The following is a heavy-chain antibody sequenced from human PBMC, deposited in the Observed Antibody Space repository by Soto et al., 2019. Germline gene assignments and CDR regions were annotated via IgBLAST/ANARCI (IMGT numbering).Heavy chain of an antibody. CDR1: GGSFSGYY. CDR3: AITVVTPREYFQH. J-gene: IGHJ1*01. CDR2: INHSGST. V-gene: IGHV4-34*01. D-gene: IGHD2-21*02. Sequence: QVQLQQWGAGLLKPLETLSLTCAVYGGSFSGYYWSWIRQPPGKGLEWIGEINHSGSTNYNPSLKSRVTISVDTSKNQFSLKLSSVTAADTAVYYCAITVVTPREYFQHWGQGTLVTVSS.